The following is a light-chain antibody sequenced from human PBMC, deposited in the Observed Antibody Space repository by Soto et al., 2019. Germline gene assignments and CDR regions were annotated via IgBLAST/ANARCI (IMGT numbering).Light chain of an antibody. Sequence: DIAMTQRPDFGSRSLGESATINCKCGHTVVHSFYNKDFLAWSQHKPGQPPKLLFYWASNRESGVPARFSRGGSGTDFSLTISSLQPEDFAVYYCQQSNSWPPITFGQGTRLDIK. V-gene: IGKV4-1*01. J-gene: IGKJ5*01. CDR3: QQSNSWPPIT. CDR2: WAS. CDR1: HTVVHSFYNKDF.